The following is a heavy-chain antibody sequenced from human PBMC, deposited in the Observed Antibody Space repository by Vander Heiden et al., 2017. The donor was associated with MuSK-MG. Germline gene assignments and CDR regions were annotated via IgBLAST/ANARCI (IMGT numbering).Heavy chain of an antibody. D-gene: IGHD3-22*01. CDR2: IYPGDPDT. Sequence: EVQLVQSGGEVNKPGESRKISCKGSGYSFPSYWIGWVRQMPGKGLEWMGIIYPGDPDTRYSPAFQGQVTISADKSISPAYLKWRSLKDSDTAMYYCWRLDSSAYYFDYRVEGPLGTVYS. CDR1: GYSFPSYW. J-gene: IGHJ4*02. CDR3: WRLDSSAYYFDY. V-gene: IGHV5-51*01.